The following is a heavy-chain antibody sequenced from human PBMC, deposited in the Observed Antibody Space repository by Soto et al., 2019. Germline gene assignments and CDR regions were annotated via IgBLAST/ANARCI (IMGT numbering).Heavy chain of an antibody. V-gene: IGHV3-21*01. Sequence: LRLSCAASGFTFTRYSMNWVRQAPGKGLEWVSSISSTTNYIYYADSMKGRFTVSRDNAKNSVYLDMNSLSAEDTAVYYCARESEDLTSNFDYWGQGTLVTVSS. CDR3: ARESEDLTSNFDY. CDR2: ISSTTNYI. CDR1: GFTFTRYS. J-gene: IGHJ4*02.